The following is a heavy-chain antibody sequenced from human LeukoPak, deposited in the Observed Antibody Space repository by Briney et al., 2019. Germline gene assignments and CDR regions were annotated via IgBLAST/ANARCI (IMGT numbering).Heavy chain of an antibody. V-gene: IGHV1-2*02. CDR3: ARGSIITMVRGVISAFDI. Sequence: ASVKVSCKASGYTFTGYYMHWVRQAPGQGLEWMGWINPNSGGTNYAQKFQGRVTMTRDTSISTAYMELSRLRSDDTAVYYCARGSIITMVRGVISAFDIWGQGTMVTVSS. CDR2: INPNSGGT. CDR1: GYTFTGYY. D-gene: IGHD3-10*01. J-gene: IGHJ3*02.